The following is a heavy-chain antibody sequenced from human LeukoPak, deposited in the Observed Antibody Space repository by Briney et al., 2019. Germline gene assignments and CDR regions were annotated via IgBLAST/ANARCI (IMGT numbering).Heavy chain of an antibody. J-gene: IGHJ4*02. Sequence: SVKVSCKASGGTFSSYAISWVRQAPGQGLEWMGGIIPIFGTANYAQKFQGRVTITRDTSASTAYMELSSLRSEDTAVYYCAREATYYYDSSGYFDYWGQGTLVTVSS. D-gene: IGHD3-22*01. V-gene: IGHV1-69*05. CDR2: IIPIFGTA. CDR1: GGTFSSYA. CDR3: AREATYYYDSSGYFDY.